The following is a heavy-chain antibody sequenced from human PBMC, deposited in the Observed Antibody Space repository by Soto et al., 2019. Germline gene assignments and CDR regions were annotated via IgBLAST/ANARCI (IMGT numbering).Heavy chain of an antibody. V-gene: IGHV4-34*01. CDR1: GGSFSGYY. CDR2: INHSGST. CDR3: SQGIAAAGGDYYSYGMDV. J-gene: IGHJ6*02. Sequence: QVQLQQWGAGLLKPSETLSLTCAVYGGSFSGYYWSWIRQPPGKGLEWIGEINHSGSTNYNPSLQSRVTISVDTSKNQFSLKLSSVTAADTAVYYCSQGIAAAGGDYYSYGMDVWGQGTTVTVSS. D-gene: IGHD6-13*01.